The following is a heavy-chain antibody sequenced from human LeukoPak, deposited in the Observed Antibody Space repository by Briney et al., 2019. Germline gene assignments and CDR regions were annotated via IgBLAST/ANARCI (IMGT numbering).Heavy chain of an antibody. CDR2: ISGSGGST. D-gene: IGHD3-22*01. J-gene: IGHJ4*02. CDR3: ARNGFYDSSGPSGY. CDR1: GFTFSSYA. Sequence: GGSLRLSCAASGFTFSSYAMSWVRQAPGKGLEWVSAISGSGGSTYYADSVKGRFTISRDNAKNSLYLQMNSLRAEDTAVYYCARNGFYDSSGPSGYWGQGTLVTVSS. V-gene: IGHV3-23*01.